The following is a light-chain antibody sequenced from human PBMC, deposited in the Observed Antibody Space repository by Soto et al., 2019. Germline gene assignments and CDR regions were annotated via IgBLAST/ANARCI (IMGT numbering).Light chain of an antibody. Sequence: QSVLTQPPSASGTPGQRVTISCSGSSSNIGSNYVYWYQQLPGTAPKLLIYRNNQRPSGFPDRFSGSKSGTSASLAISGLRSEDEADYYCAAWDDSLSGHWVFGGGTKLTVL. V-gene: IGLV1-47*01. CDR2: RNN. CDR1: SSNIGSNY. J-gene: IGLJ3*02. CDR3: AAWDDSLSGHWV.